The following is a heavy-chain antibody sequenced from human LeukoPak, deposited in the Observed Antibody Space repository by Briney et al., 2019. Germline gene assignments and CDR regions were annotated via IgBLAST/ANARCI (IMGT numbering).Heavy chain of an antibody. CDR1: GFTFSSYW. J-gene: IGHJ6*03. Sequence: GGSLRLSCAASGFTFSSYWMHWVRQAPGKGLVWVSRINSDGSSTSYADSVKGRFTISRDNAKNSLYLQMNSLRAEDTALYYCAREAYNWNYRYYYYMDVWGKGTTVTVSS. V-gene: IGHV3-74*01. D-gene: IGHD1-20*01. CDR2: INSDGSST. CDR3: AREAYNWNYRYYYYMDV.